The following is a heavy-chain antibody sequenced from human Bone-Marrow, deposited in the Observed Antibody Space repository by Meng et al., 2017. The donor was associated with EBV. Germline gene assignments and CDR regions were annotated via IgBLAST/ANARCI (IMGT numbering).Heavy chain of an antibody. J-gene: IGHJ4*02. V-gene: IGHV4-4*07. D-gene: IGHD6-19*01. CDR3: ASPPGIAVAGTGY. CDR2: IYTSGST. CDR1: GGSISTYY. Sequence: QVQLQRSGPGPLKPSETLSVTSTVAGGSISTYYWRWLRQPAGKCLEWIGRIYTSGSTDYNPSLKSRVTMSVDTSKNQFSLKLSSVTAADTAVYYCASPPGIAVAGTGYWGQGTLVTVSS.